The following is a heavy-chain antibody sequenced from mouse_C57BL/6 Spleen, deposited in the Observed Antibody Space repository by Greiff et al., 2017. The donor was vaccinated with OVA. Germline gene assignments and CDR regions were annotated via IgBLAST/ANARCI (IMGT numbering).Heavy chain of an antibody. J-gene: IGHJ1*03. D-gene: IGHD1-1*01. CDR3: VTYGSSTEYFDV. Sequence: EVKVVESGGGLVQPKGSLKLSCAASGFSFNTYAMNWVRQAPGKGLEWVARIRSKSNNYATYYADSVKDRFTISRDDSESMLYLQMNNLKTEDTATYYCVTYGSSTEYFDVWGTGTTVTVSS. V-gene: IGHV10-1*01. CDR1: GFSFNTYA. CDR2: IRSKSNNYAT.